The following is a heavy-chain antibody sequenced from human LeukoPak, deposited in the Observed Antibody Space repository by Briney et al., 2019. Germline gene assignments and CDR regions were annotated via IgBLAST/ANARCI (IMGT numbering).Heavy chain of an antibody. J-gene: IGHJ4*02. V-gene: IGHV3-7*01. CDR3: ARGDRLGYCTNGICYPTDY. CDR2: IKQDGSAK. Sequence: GGSLRLSCGASGFTFDNYWMSWVRQAPGKGLEWVANIKQDGSAKYYVDSVKGRFTISRDNAKNSLYLQMNSLRAEDTAVYYCARGDRLGYCTNGICYPTDYWGQGTLVTVSS. D-gene: IGHD2-8*01. CDR1: GFTFDNYW.